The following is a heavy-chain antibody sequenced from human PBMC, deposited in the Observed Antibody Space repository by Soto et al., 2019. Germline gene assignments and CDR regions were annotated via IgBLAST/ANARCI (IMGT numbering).Heavy chain of an antibody. J-gene: IGHJ4*02. V-gene: IGHV4-4*07. CDR1: GGSISSYY. CDR2: IYTSGST. CDR3: AREGDSGFWSGYPHY. Sequence: SETLSLTCTVSGGSISSYYWSWIRQPAGKGLEWIGRIYTSGSTNYNPSLKSRVTMSVDTSKNQFSLKLSSVTAADTAVYYCAREGDSGFWSGYPHYWGQGTLVTVSS. D-gene: IGHD3-3*01.